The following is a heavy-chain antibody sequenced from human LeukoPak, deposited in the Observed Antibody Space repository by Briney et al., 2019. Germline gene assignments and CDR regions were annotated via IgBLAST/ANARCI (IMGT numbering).Heavy chain of an antibody. Sequence: SETLSLTCTGSGGSISSHYWSWIGQPPGKGLEWIGDIYYSGSTNYKPSLKSRVTISVDTSKNQFSLKLSSVTAADTAVYYCARDKEMATIGGDYYYYYYMDVWGKGTTVTVSS. CDR2: IYYSGST. CDR1: GGSISSHY. CDR3: ARDKEMATIGGDYYYYYYMDV. D-gene: IGHD5-24*01. J-gene: IGHJ6*03. V-gene: IGHV4-59*11.